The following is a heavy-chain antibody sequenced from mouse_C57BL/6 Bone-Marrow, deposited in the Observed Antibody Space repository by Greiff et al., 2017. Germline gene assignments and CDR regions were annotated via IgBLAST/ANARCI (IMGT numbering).Heavy chain of an antibody. Sequence: VKLQESDAELVKPGASVKISCKVSGYTFTDHTIHWMKQRPEQGLEWIGYIYPRDGSTKYNEKFKGKATLTADKSSSTAYMQLNSLTSEDSAVYFCARWTYYGSSYGYAMDYWGQGTSVTVSS. CDR3: ARWTYYGSSYGYAMDY. D-gene: IGHD1-1*01. CDR1: GYTFTDHT. J-gene: IGHJ4*01. CDR2: IYPRDGST. V-gene: IGHV1-78*01.